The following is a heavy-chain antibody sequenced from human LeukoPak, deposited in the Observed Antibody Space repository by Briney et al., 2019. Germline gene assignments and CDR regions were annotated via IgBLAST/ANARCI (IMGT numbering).Heavy chain of an antibody. Sequence: GASVKVSCKASGYTFTSYAMHWVRQAPGQRLEWMGWINAGNGNTKYSQNFQGRVTITRDTSANTAYMELSRLRSEDTAVYYCASTPWAYYYDSSGYYYARWGQGTLVTVSS. CDR2: INAGNGNT. V-gene: IGHV1-3*01. CDR1: GYTFTSYA. D-gene: IGHD3-22*01. CDR3: ASTPWAYYYDSSGYYYAR. J-gene: IGHJ4*02.